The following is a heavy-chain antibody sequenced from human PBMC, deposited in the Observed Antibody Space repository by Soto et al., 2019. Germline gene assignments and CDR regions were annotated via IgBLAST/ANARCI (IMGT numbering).Heavy chain of an antibody. CDR2: VSDTGSP. J-gene: IGHJ5*02. Sequence: SETLSLTCSVSGGSFDSRDYYWAWIRQPPGKGLEWIGSVSDTGSPSYNPSLKSRLTISVDTSKNIFSLILSSVTAADTAVYYCVRQWGGWELQHNWFDPWGPGTLVAVSS. V-gene: IGHV4-39*01. CDR1: GGSFDSRDYY. CDR3: VRQWGGWELQHNWFDP. D-gene: IGHD2-15*01.